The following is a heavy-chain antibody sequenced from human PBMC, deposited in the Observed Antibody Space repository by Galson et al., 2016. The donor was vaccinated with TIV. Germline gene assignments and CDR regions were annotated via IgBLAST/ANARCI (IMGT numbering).Heavy chain of an antibody. D-gene: IGHD5-24*01. V-gene: IGHV1-69*13. J-gene: IGHJ5*02. Sequence: SVKVSCKASGGILRSYAISWVRQAPGQGLEWMGRIIAIFGTTIYAQNFQGRVTITADESTTTVYMELSSLTSEDTAVYYCARVDGYNSGPLSPWGQGTLVTVSS. CDR2: IIAIFGTT. CDR1: GGILRSYA. CDR3: ARVDGYNSGPLSP.